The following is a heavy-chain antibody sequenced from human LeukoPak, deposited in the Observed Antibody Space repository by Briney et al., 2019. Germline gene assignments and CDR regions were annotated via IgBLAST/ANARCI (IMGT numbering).Heavy chain of an antibody. CDR1: GGSISSYY. Sequence: SETLSLTCTVSGGSISSYYWSWIRQPPGKGLEWIGYIYYSGSTNCNPSVKSRVTISADTSKNQFSLTLGSVSATDTAVYYCVSPRGFSYGYLDYWGQGTLVTVSS. V-gene: IGHV4-59*08. CDR2: IYYSGST. CDR3: VSPRGFSYGYLDY. D-gene: IGHD5-18*01. J-gene: IGHJ4*02.